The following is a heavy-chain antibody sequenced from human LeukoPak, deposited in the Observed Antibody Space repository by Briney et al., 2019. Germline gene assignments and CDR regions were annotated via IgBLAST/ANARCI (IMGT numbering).Heavy chain of an antibody. J-gene: IGHJ6*03. D-gene: IGHD1-1*01. Sequence: PSQTLSLICTVFGDSIGSSRSYWGWIRQPPGKGLEWIASFYYSGTTFHNPSLESRVTMSVDISKNQFSLRLTSVTAADTAVYYCVRQNADYYYYYMDVWGKGTTVTVSS. CDR3: VRQNADYYYYYMDV. CDR2: FYYSGTT. V-gene: IGHV4-39*01. CDR1: GDSIGSSRSY.